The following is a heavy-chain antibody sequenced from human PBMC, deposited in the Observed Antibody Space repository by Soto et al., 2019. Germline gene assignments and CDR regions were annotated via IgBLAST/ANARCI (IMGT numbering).Heavy chain of an antibody. CDR2: IDWDDDK. D-gene: IGHD3-22*01. CDR3: ARTPYYYDSSGFKAFDY. CDR1: GFSLSTSGMC. V-gene: IGHV2-70*01. J-gene: IGHJ4*02. Sequence: SGPTLVNPTQTLTLTCTFSGFSLSTSGMCVSWIRQPPGKALEWLALIDWDDDKYYSTSLKTRLTISEDTSKNQVVLTMTNMDPVDTATYYCARTPYYYDSSGFKAFDYWGQGTLVTVSS.